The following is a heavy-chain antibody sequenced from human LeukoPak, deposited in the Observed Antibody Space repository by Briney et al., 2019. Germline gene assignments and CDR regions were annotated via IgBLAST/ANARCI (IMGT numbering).Heavy chain of an antibody. V-gene: IGHV4-34*01. CDR3: ARGLRRGRKYNWFDP. J-gene: IGHJ5*02. Sequence: SETLSLTCAVYGGSFGGYYWSWIRQPPGKGLEWIGEINDSGSTNYIPSLKSRVTISVDRSKNQFSLKLSSVTAADTAVYYCARGLRRGRKYNWFDPWGQGTLVTVSS. CDR1: GGSFGGYY. CDR2: INDSGST. D-gene: IGHD1-14*01.